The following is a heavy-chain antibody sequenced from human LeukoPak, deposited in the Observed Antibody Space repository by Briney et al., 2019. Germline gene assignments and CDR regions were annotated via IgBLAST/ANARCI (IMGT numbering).Heavy chain of an antibody. D-gene: IGHD2-2*02. CDR3: ARGYCSSTSCYNYYYGMDV. V-gene: IGHV4-61*02. J-gene: IGHJ6*02. Sequence: SQTLSLTCTVSGGSISSGSDDWGWLRQPAGKGREWIWRIYTSGSTNKNSALERRVIRTEDTYKDQFSLKMSSVTAADTAVYYCARGYCSSTSCYNYYYGMDVWGQGTTVTVSS. CDR1: GGSISSGSDD. CDR2: IYTSGST.